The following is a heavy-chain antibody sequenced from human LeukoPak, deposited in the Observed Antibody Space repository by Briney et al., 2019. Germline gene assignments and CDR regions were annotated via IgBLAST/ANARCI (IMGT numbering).Heavy chain of an antibody. V-gene: IGHV1-8*02. Sequence: GASVKVSCKASGGTFSSYAISWVRQATGQGLEWMGWLNPNSDNTASAQSFQGRLTLTRNTSISTAYMELSSLRSEDTAIYYCGRAGSHDRQTIDFWGQGTLVSVSS. D-gene: IGHD1-26*01. CDR1: GGTFSSYA. CDR2: LNPNSDNT. J-gene: IGHJ4*02. CDR3: GRAGSHDRQTIDF.